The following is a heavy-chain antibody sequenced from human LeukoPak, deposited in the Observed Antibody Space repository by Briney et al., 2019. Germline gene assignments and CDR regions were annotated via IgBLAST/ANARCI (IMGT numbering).Heavy chain of an antibody. CDR1: GGSISSSSYY. J-gene: IGHJ2*01. Sequence: PSETLSLTCTVSGGSISSSSYYWGWHRQPQGKGREWIGSIYYSGRTYENPSLRSRVTISENTSKKQFSLKKSPMAAADTAVYYCARHRGYRYGSTLWYFDLWGRGTLVTVSS. CDR2: IYYSGRT. D-gene: IGHD5-18*01. CDR3: ARHRGYRYGSTLWYFDL. V-gene: IGHV4-39*01.